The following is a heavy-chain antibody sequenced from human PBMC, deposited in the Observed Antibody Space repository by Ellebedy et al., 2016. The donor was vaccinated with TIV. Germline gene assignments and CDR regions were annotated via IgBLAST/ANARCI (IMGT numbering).Heavy chain of an antibody. CDR3: ARAKRYFDWLPDY. J-gene: IGHJ4*02. CDR2: IYYSGST. Sequence: SETLSLSCTVSGGSISRYYWSWIRQPPGKGLEWIGYIYYSGSTNYNPSLKSRVTISVDTSKNQFSLKLSSVTAADTAVYYCARAKRYFDWLPDYWGQGTLVTVSS. D-gene: IGHD3-9*01. V-gene: IGHV4-59*01. CDR1: GGSISRYY.